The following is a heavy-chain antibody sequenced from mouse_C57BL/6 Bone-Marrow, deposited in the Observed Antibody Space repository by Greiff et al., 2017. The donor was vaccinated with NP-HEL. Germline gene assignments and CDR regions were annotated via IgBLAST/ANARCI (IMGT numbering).Heavy chain of an antibody. D-gene: IGHD2-2*01. V-gene: IGHV1-78*01. CDR3: ARSGVKEVYAMDY. CDR2: IYPRDGST. J-gene: IGHJ4*01. Sequence: QVHVKQSDAELVKPGASVKISCKVSGYTFTDYTIHWMKQRPEQGLEWIGYIYPRDGSTKYNEKFKGKATLTADKASRTAYMQLNSLTSEDSAVYFCARSGVKEVYAMDYWGQGTSVTVSS. CDR1: GYTFTDYT.